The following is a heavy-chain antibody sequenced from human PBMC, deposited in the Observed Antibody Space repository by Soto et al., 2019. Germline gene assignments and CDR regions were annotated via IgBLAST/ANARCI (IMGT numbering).Heavy chain of an antibody. CDR3: ASFVVAAAAGVYYGMDV. V-gene: IGHV4-39*01. D-gene: IGHD6-13*01. CDR1: GGSISSSSYY. CDR2: IYYSGNT. J-gene: IGHJ6*02. Sequence: PSETLSLTCTVSGGSISSSSYYWGWIRQPPGKGLEWIGSIYYSGNTYYNPSLKSRVTISVDTSKNQFSLKLSSVTAADTAVYYCASFVVAAAAGVYYGMDVWGQGTTVTVSS.